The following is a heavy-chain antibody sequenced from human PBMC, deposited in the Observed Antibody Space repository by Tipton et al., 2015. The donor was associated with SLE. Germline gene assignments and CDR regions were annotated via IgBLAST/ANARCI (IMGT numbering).Heavy chain of an antibody. Sequence: GLVKPSETLSLTCTVSGGSISSSSYYWSWIRQPPGKGLEWIGSIFYSGSFSGGSTYYNPSLKSRVTISVDTSKNQFSLKLSSVTAADTAVYYCARGGDIAAHDYWGQGTLVTVSS. V-gene: IGHV4-39*07. D-gene: IGHD6-13*01. CDR3: ARGGDIAAHDY. J-gene: IGHJ4*02. CDR1: GGSISSSSYY. CDR2: IFYSGSFSGGST.